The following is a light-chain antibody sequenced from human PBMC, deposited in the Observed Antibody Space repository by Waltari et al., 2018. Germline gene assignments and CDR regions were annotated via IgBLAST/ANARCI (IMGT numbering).Light chain of an antibody. V-gene: IGLV1-40*01. J-gene: IGLJ1*01. Sequence: QSVLTQSPPVSGAPGQRVTISCTGSSTNIGAGYDVHWYQQLPGTAPRLLIYRTNRRPSGVPDRLSGSKSGTSASLAISGLQAEDEADYYCQSYDSSLNYVFGTGTKVTVL. CDR1: STNIGAGYD. CDR2: RTN. CDR3: QSYDSSLNYV.